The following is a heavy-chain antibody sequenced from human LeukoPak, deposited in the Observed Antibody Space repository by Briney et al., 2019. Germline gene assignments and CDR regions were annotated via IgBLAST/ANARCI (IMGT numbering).Heavy chain of an antibody. CDR3: AKGVYYYGSGSSSDY. CDR2: ISGSGGST. Sequence: GGSLRLSCAASGFTFSSYAMSWVRQAPGKGLEWVSAISGSGGSTYYADSVKGRFTISRDNSKNTLYLQMNSLRAEGTAVYYCAKGVYYYGSGSSSDYWGQGTLVTVSS. V-gene: IGHV3-23*01. J-gene: IGHJ4*02. CDR1: GFTFSSYA. D-gene: IGHD3-10*01.